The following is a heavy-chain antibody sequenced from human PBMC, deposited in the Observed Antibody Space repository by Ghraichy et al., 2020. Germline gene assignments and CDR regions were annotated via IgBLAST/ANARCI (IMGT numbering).Heavy chain of an antibody. J-gene: IGHJ6*02. CDR3: ARHGTIPSTNLYYGMDV. CDR2: THFGDAET. V-gene: IGHV5-51*01. CDR1: GDRFTAYW. Sequence: GEALNISCKVFGDRFTAYWIAWVRQMPGKGLEWMGITHFGDAETRYSPAFEGQVTISADKSITTAYLQWSSLKASDSATYYCARHGTIPSTNLYYGMDVWGQGTTVNVS. D-gene: IGHD1/OR15-1a*01.